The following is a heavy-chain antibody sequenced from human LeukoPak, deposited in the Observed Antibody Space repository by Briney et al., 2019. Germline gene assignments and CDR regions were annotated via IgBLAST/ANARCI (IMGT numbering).Heavy chain of an antibody. V-gene: IGHV4-4*07. J-gene: IGHJ6*02. CDR2: IYISGST. D-gene: IGHD2-2*01. Sequence: PSETLSLTCTVSGGSISSYYWSWIRQPAGKGLEWIWRIYISGSTNYNPSLKSRVTMSVDTSNRQFSLKLSSVTAADTAVYYCARDFSSTDYYYYGMAVWGQGTTVTVSS. CDR3: ARDFSSTDYYYYGMAV. CDR1: GGSISSYY.